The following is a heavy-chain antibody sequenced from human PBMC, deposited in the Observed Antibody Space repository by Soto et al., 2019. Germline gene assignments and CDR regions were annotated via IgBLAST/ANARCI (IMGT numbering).Heavy chain of an antibody. CDR1: GGSLSSGSYD. V-gene: IGHV4-61*01. J-gene: IGHJ4*02. Sequence: XTLSLACTVSGGSLSSGSYDWSWIRQPRGKGREWIGYTYYSGRINYNPSLKSRFTISADTSKNQFSLKLSSVTTADTAVYYCARDEGWDCSGGSCEPGGHYWGQGTQVTVSS. CDR2: TYYSGRI. CDR3: ARDEGWDCSGGSCEPGGHY. D-gene: IGHD2-15*01.